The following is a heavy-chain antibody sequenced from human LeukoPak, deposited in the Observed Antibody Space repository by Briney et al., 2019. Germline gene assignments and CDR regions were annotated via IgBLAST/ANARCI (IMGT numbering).Heavy chain of an antibody. Sequence: PSETLSLTCAVSGYSLSSGYYWGWIRPPPGKGLEGIGSIYHSGSTYYNPSLKRGVTISVDTSKNQFSLKLISVTAADTAVYYCARVAVCSGGSCYSGWFDPWGQGTLVTVSS. D-gene: IGHD2-15*01. CDR1: GYSLSSGYY. J-gene: IGHJ5*02. V-gene: IGHV4-38-2*01. CDR3: ARVAVCSGGSCYSGWFDP. CDR2: IYHSGST.